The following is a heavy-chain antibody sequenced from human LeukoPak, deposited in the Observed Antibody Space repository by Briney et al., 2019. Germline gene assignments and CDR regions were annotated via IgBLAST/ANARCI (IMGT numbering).Heavy chain of an antibody. D-gene: IGHD3-22*01. J-gene: IGHJ4*02. CDR1: GFTFSTYG. CDR3: AKDRYYDNTGDHYESEY. V-gene: IGHV3-23*01. CDR2: VSGSGGST. Sequence: GGSLRLSCAASGFTFSTYGMSWVRQAPGKGLDWVSAVSGSGGSTHYADSVTGRFTISRDNSKNTLYLQMNSLRAEDTAVYYCAKDRYYDNTGDHYESEYWGQGTLVTVSS.